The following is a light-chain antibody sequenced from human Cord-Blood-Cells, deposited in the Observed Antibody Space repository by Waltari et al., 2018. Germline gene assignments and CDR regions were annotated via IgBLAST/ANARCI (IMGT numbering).Light chain of an antibody. V-gene: IGKV1-5*01. CDR1: QSISSW. CDR3: QQYNSYAPLT. Sequence: DIQMTQSPSTLSASVGDRVTLTCRASQSISSWLASYQQKPGKTPKLLIYDACSLESGVPSMFSGSGSGTEFTLTICSLQPDDCATYYCQQYNSYAPLTFGGGTKVEIK. J-gene: IGKJ4*01. CDR2: DAC.